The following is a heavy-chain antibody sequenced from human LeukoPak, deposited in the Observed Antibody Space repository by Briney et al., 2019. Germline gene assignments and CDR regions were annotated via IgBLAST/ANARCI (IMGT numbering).Heavy chain of an antibody. V-gene: IGHV3-15*01. CDR3: TTQYYDILTGTDY. CDR1: GFTFSNAW. D-gene: IGHD3-9*01. CDR2: IKSKTDGGTT. J-gene: IGHJ4*02. Sequence: GGSLRLSCAASGFTFSNAWMSWVRQAPGKGLEWVGRIKSKTDGGTTDYAAPVKGRFTISRDDSKTTLYLQMNSLKTEDTAVYYCTTQYYDILTGTDYWGQGTLVTVSS.